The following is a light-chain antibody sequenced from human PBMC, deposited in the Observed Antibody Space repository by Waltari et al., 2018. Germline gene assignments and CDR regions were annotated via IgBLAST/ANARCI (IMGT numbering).Light chain of an antibody. CDR1: GSNIGSNY. CDR2: NNK. J-gene: IGLJ2*01. CDR3: GVWDSSLSSVV. V-gene: IGLV1-51*01. Sequence: QSVLTQPPSVSAAPGQRVTISCSGSGSNIGSNYVSWYQHFPGTAPKLLIYNNKQRPSGSPDRFAGSTSDTSATLAITGLQTGDEADYHCGVWDSSLSSVVFGGGTKLTVL.